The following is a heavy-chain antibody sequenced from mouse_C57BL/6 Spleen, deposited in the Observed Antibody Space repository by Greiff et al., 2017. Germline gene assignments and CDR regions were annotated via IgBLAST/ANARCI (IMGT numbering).Heavy chain of an antibody. Sequence: EVQRVESGPGLVKPSQSLSLTCSVTGYSITSGYYWYWIRQLPGNKLEWMGFISYDGSNNYNPPLKNRITITRDTSKNQLFLKLKSVTTEDTAAYYCARRKNSRAMDYWGQGTTVTVSS. V-gene: IGHV3-6*01. CDR1: GYSITSGYY. J-gene: IGHJ4*01. CDR2: ISYDGSN. CDR3: ARRKNSRAMDY.